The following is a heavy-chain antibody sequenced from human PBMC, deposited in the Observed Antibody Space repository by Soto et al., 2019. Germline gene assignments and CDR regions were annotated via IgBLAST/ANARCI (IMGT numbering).Heavy chain of an antibody. D-gene: IGHD2-21*01. CDR2: IYYSGST. Sequence: SETLSLTCTVSGGSISSGGYYWSWIRQHPGKGLEWIGYIYYSGSTYYNPSLKSRVTISVDTSKNQFSLKLSSVTAADTAVYYCARRAYGNWFDPWGQGTLVTVSS. CDR3: ARRAYGNWFDP. V-gene: IGHV4-31*03. CDR1: GGSISSGGYY. J-gene: IGHJ5*02.